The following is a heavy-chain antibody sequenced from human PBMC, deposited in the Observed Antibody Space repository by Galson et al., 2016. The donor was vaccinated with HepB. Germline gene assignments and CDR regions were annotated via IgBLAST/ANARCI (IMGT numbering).Heavy chain of an antibody. CDR3: ARGQWGPAARYYFDY. V-gene: IGHV3-11*01. D-gene: IGHD6-19*01. J-gene: IGHJ4*02. Sequence: SLRLSCAASGFDFSDYYMSWIRKAPGKGLEWVSYISSSAKTILYADSVEGRFTISRDNAMQSVSLQLNSLRVEDTAMYYCARGQWGPAARYYFDYWGKGTLLTVSS. CDR1: GFDFSDYY. CDR2: ISSSAKTI.